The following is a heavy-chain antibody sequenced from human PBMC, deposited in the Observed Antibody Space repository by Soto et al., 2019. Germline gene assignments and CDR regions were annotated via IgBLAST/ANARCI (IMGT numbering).Heavy chain of an antibody. CDR1: GGSISSYY. CDR2: IYHSGST. V-gene: IGHV4-59*12. J-gene: IGHJ5*02. Sequence: SETLSLTCTVSGGSISSYYLSWIRQPPGKGLEWIGYIYHSGSTYYNPSLKSRVTISVDRSKNQFSLKLSSVTAADTAVYYCARVPLPWGQGTLVTVSS. CDR3: ARVPLP.